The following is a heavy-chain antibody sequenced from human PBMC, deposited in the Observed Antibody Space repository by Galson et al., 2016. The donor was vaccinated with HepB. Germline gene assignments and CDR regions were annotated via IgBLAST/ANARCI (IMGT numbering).Heavy chain of an antibody. CDR1: GSSLSTTGMC. Sequence: PALVKPTQNLTLTCALSGSSLSTTGMCVSWIRQAPGKALEWLARIDWDDDRWYRTSLKTRLTISKDTSKNQVILTMTNMDPVDTGTYYCERGFRGVIGELDYWGQGILVAVSS. D-gene: IGHD3-16*02. CDR2: IDWDDDR. J-gene: IGHJ4*02. V-gene: IGHV2-70*11. CDR3: ERGFRGVIGELDY.